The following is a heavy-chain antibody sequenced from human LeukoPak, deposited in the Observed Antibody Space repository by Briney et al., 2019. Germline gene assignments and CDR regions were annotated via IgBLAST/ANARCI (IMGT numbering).Heavy chain of an antibody. D-gene: IGHD2-2*03. J-gene: IGHJ5*02. V-gene: IGHV3-30*02. CDR2: ISYDGSNT. CDR3: AKSWIGYCSSTTCSSPFDP. Sequence: GGSLRLSCAASGFIFSSSGMHWVRQAPGKGLEWVAFISYDGSNTYYANYVKGRFTISKDNSKSTLYLQMNSLRPEDTAVYYCAKSWIGYCSSTTCSSPFDPWGQGTLVTVSS. CDR1: GFIFSSSG.